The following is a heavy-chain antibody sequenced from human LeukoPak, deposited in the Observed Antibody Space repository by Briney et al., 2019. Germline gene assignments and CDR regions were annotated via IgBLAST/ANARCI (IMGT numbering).Heavy chain of an antibody. V-gene: IGHV3-30*04. CDR2: ISYDGSNK. CDR1: GFTFSSYA. D-gene: IGHD3-10*01. J-gene: IGHJ1*01. CDR3: ARGSGGFQH. Sequence: GRSLRLSCAASGFTFSSYAMHWVRQAPGKGLEWVAVISYDGSNKYYADSVKGRFTISRDNSKNTLYLQMNSLRAEDTAVYYCARGSGGFQHWGQGTLVTVSS.